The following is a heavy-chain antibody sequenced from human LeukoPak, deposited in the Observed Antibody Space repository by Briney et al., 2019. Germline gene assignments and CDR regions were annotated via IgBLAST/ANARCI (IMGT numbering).Heavy chain of an antibody. V-gene: IGHV1-3*01. CDR1: GYTFTSYA. CDR3: SREGARGGDLTH. CDR2: INAGNGNT. D-gene: IGHD3-16*01. Sequence: ASVKVSFTASGYTFTSYAMHWVRQAPGQRRQWMGWINAGNGNTKYSQEFHGRVATTTDKSASTAYIQLSSLMYAATAVYYFSREGARGGDLTHWGEGPLLTVSS. J-gene: IGHJ4*02.